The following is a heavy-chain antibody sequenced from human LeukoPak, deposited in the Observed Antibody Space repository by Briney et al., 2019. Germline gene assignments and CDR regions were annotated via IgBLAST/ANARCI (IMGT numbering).Heavy chain of an antibody. D-gene: IGHD3-22*01. CDR1: GGSISSGGYY. J-gene: IGHJ4*02. CDR3: ARTDSSGYYGEY. CDR2: IYYSGST. V-gene: IGHV4-30-4*01. Sequence: SETLSLTCTVSGGSISSGGYYWSWIRQPPGKGLEWIGYIYYSGSTYYNPSLKSRLTISLDTSKNQFSVKLSSVTAADTAVYYCARTDSSGYYGEYWGQGTLSPSPQ.